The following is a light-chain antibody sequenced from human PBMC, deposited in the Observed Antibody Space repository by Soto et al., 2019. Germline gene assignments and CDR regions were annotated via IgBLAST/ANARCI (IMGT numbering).Light chain of an antibody. CDR2: GVH. Sequence: QSALAQPMSVSGSPLQSVSISCTGNSNDIGSYDYVCWYQQHPGKAPRLLIHGVHTRSPGNSGRFSASKSGLTASLTSFGLQAEDEADYYCTAFSANRVYLFGPGTKVTVL. J-gene: IGLJ1*01. V-gene: IGLV2-14*01. CDR1: SNDIGSYDY. CDR3: TAFSANRVYL.